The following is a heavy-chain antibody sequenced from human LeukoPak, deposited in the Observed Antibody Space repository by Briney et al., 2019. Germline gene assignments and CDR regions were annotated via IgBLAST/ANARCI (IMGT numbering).Heavy chain of an antibody. D-gene: IGHD3-22*01. CDR2: IYHSGST. J-gene: IGHJ4*02. CDR3: ARSASDSSGYYTDY. Sequence: PSETLSLTCAVSGGSISSSNWWSWVRQPPGKGLEWIGEIYHSGSTNYNPSLKSRVTISVDTSKNQFSLKLSSVTAADTAVYYCARSASDSSGYYTDYWGQGTLVTVSS. V-gene: IGHV4-4*02. CDR1: GGSISSSNW.